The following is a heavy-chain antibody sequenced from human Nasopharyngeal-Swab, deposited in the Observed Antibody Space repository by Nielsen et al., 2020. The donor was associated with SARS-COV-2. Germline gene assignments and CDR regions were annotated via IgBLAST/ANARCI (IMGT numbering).Heavy chain of an antibody. J-gene: IGHJ6*02. Sequence: VRQAPGKGLEWVAVISYDGSNKYYADSVKGRFTISRDNSKNTLYLQMNSLGAEDTAVYYCARKDYYYGMDVWGQGTTVTVPS. V-gene: IGHV3-30-3*01. CDR3: ARKDYYYGMDV. CDR2: ISYDGSNK.